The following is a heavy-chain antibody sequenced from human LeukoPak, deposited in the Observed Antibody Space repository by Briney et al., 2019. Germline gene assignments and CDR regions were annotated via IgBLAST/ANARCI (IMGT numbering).Heavy chain of an antibody. D-gene: IGHD2-21*01. CDR2: ISSGSVSI. CDR3: AREAYYGGKAFDI. CDR1: GFSFSTYN. J-gene: IGHJ3*02. V-gene: IGHV3-48*02. Sequence: GWSLRLSCAGSGFSFSTYNMNWVRQAPGKGLEWISYISSGSVSIHYADSVKGRFTISRDNAKNSLYLQMNSLRDEDTAVYYCAREAYYGGKAFDIWGQGTMVTVSS.